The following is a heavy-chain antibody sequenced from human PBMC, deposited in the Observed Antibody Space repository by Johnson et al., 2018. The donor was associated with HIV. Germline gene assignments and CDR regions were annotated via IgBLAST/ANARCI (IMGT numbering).Heavy chain of an antibody. CDR2: ISYDGSNK. CDR3: AKDPRGQQPRGAFDI. Sequence: QVQLVESGGGLVQPGGSLRLSCAASGFTFSSYAMHCVRQAPGKGLEWVAVISYDGSNKYYADSVKGRFTISRDNSKNTLYLQMNSLRAEDTAVYDCAKDPRGQQPRGAFDIWGQGTMVTVSS. D-gene: IGHD6-13*01. V-gene: IGHV3-30-3*01. J-gene: IGHJ3*02. CDR1: GFTFSSYA.